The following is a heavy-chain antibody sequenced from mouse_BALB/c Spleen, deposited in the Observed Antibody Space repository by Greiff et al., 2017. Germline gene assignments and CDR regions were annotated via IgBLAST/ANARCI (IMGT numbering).Heavy chain of an antibody. CDR2: ISCYNGAT. CDR3: ARGGVKLGYFDY. D-gene: IGHD3-1*01. J-gene: IGHJ2*01. V-gene: IGHV1S34*01. CDR1: GYSFTGYY. Sequence: LVKTGASVKISCKASGYSFTGYYLHWVKQSHGKSLEWIGFISCYNGATSYNQKFKGKATFTVDTSSSTAYMQFNSLTSEDSAVYYCARGGVKLGYFDYWGQGTTLTVSS.